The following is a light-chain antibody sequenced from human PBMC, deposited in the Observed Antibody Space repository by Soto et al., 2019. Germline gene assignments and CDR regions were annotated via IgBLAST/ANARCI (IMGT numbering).Light chain of an antibody. CDR2: EVS. Sequence: QSVLTQPASVSGSPGQSITISCTGTSSDVGSYNLVSWYQQHPGKVPKLMIYEVSERPSGVSDRFSGSKSGNTASLTISGLQAEDEADYYCCSYVGASTYVFGTGTKVTVL. V-gene: IGLV2-23*02. CDR1: SSDVGSYNL. CDR3: CSYVGASTYV. J-gene: IGLJ1*01.